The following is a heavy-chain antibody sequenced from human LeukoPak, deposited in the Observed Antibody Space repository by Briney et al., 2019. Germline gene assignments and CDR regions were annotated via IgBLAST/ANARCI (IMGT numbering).Heavy chain of an antibody. D-gene: IGHD6-19*01. CDR3: ARWRGYASDWSGPFDD. CDR1: GYTFTGHY. V-gene: IGHV1-2*02. CDR2: INPNSGGT. Sequence: ASVKVSCKASGYTFTGHYMHWVRQAPGQGLEWMGWINPNSGGTRYAQKFQGRVTMTRDTSISTAYMELSSLRPDDTAVYYCARWRGYASDWSGPFDDWGQGTLATVSS. J-gene: IGHJ4*02.